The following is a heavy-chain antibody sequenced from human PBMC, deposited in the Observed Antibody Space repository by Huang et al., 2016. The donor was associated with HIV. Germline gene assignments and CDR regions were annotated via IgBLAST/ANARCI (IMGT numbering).Heavy chain of an antibody. CDR2: IKMEGRST. D-gene: IGHD3-10*01. Sequence: EVQLVESGGGLVQPGGSLRLSCAASGFTFSSYWMHWVRQVPGKGVVWVSKIKMEGRSTSYADSVKGRFTISRDNAKNTLYLQMNSLRAEDTAVYYCARGSRQGKYYYGSGTAYWGQGTLVTVSS. V-gene: IGHV3-74*01. CDR3: ARGSRQGKYYYGSGTAY. J-gene: IGHJ4*02. CDR1: GFTFSSYW.